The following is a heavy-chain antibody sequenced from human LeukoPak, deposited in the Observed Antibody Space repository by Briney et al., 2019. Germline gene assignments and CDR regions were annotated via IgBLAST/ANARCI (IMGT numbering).Heavy chain of an antibody. J-gene: IGHJ4*02. CDR3: ARATTTRTRFDY. D-gene: IGHD4-17*01. V-gene: IGHV3-30*14. CDR1: GFTFSSYA. CDR2: ISYDGSNK. Sequence: PGRSLRLSCAASGFTFSSYAMHWVRQAPGKGLEWMAVISYDGSNKYYADSVKGRFTISRDNSKNTLYLQMNSLRDEDTAVYSCARATTTRTRFDYWGQGTLVTVSS.